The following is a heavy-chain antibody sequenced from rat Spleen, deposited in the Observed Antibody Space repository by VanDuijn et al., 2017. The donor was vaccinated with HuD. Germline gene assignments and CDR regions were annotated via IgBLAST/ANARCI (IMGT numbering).Heavy chain of an antibody. CDR1: GFTFNTDW. Sequence: EVQLVESGGGVVQPGQSMKLACVAAGFTFNTDWRGWVRQALGTGLEWIGEINKDSKKINYIPSLKDKLSISRDNAQNTMYLQMSKLGSEDTAIYYCAREYTTDYYYFRLVMDAWGQGASVTVSS. D-gene: IGHD1-6*01. V-gene: IGHV4-2*01. CDR3: AREYTTDYYYFRLVMDA. CDR2: INKDSKKI. J-gene: IGHJ4*01.